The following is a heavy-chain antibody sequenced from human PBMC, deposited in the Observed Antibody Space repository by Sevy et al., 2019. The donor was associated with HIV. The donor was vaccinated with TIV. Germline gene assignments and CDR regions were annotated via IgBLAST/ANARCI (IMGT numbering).Heavy chain of an antibody. D-gene: IGHD3-22*01. Sequence: GGSLRLSCAASGFTFNYYYMSWIRQAPGKGLEWVSYISSSGTTIYYADSVKGRFTISRDNSKNSLYLQMNGLRAEDTAVYNCARGGSYYDNSGLPGYGFDIWGRGTMVTVSS. CDR1: GFTFNYYY. CDR3: ARGGSYYDNSGLPGYGFDI. V-gene: IGHV3-11*01. CDR2: ISSSGTTI. J-gene: IGHJ3*02.